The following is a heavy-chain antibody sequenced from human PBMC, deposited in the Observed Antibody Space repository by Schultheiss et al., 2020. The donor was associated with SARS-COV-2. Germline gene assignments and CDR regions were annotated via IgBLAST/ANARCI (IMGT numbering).Heavy chain of an antibody. CDR3: ARVVGRDSPGFDP. V-gene: IGHV3-30*12. CDR2: ISYDGSNK. D-gene: IGHD2-21*01. J-gene: IGHJ5*02. Sequence: GGSLRLSCAASGFTFSSYGMHWVRQAPGKGLEWVAVISYDGSNKYYADSVKGRFTISRDNAKNSLYLQMNSLRAEDTAVYYCARVVGRDSPGFDPWGQGTLVTVSS. CDR1: GFTFSSYG.